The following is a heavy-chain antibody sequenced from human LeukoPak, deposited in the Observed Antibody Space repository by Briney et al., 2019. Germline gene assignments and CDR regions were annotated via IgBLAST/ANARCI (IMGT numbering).Heavy chain of an antibody. J-gene: IGHJ4*02. CDR1: GGSFSGYY. CDR3: ARCRGRHSSSWYYFDY. D-gene: IGHD6-13*01. CDR2: INHSGST. Sequence: SETLSLTCAVYGGSFSGYYWSWIRRPPGKGLEWIGEINHSGSTNYNPSLKSRVTISVDTSKNQFSLKLSSVTAADTAVYYCARCRGRHSSSWYYFDYWGQGTLVTVSS. V-gene: IGHV4-34*01.